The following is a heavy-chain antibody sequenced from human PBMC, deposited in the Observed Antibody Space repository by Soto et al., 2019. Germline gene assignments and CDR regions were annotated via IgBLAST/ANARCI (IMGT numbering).Heavy chain of an antibody. CDR3: ARLTVNTSDDAFDI. Sequence: EVQLLESGGGLVQPGGSLRLSCAASGFTFSSYAMSWVRQAPGKGLEWVSLISGSGATTDYADSVKGRFTISTDNSKNALYLQMNSLRVEDTAVYYCARLTVNTSDDAFDIWGQGTLVTVSS. V-gene: IGHV3-23*01. CDR1: GFTFSSYA. CDR2: ISGSGATT. D-gene: IGHD4-17*01. J-gene: IGHJ3*02.